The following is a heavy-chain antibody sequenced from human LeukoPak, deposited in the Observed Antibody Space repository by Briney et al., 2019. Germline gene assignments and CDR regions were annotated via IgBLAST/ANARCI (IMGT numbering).Heavy chain of an antibody. CDR2: ISSSSSYI. Sequence: GGSLRLSCAASGFTFSSYSMNWVRQAPGKGLEWVSSISSSSSYIYYADSVKGRFTISRNNAKNSLYLQMNSLRAEDTAVYYCARDLGFGEFYYFDYWGQGTLVTVSS. D-gene: IGHD3-10*01. CDR1: GFTFSSYS. V-gene: IGHV3-21*01. J-gene: IGHJ4*02. CDR3: ARDLGFGEFYYFDY.